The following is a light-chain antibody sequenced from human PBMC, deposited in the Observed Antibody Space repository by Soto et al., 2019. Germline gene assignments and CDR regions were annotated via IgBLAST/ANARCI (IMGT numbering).Light chain of an antibody. J-gene: IGLJ2*01. V-gene: IGLV2-14*01. CDR3: SSYTSGSTVV. CDR1: SSDVGGYNY. CDR2: EVS. Sequence: QSALTQPASVSGSHGQSITISCTGTSSDVGGYNYVSWYQQHPGKAPKLVIYEVSNRPSGVSNRFSGSKSGTTASLTISGLQAEDEADYYCSSYTSGSTVVFGGGTNLTVL.